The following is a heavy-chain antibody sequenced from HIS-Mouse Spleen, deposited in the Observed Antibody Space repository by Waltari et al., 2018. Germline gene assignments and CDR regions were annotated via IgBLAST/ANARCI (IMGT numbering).Heavy chain of an antibody. V-gene: IGHV5-51*01. CDR3: ARLEARYSGSYVGIDH. D-gene: IGHD1-26*01. J-gene: IGHJ4*02. Sequence: EYMGIIYPGDSDTRYSPSFQGQVTISADKSISTAYLQWSSLKASDTAMYYCARLEARYSGSYVGIDHWGQGTLVTVSS. CDR2: IYPGDSDT.